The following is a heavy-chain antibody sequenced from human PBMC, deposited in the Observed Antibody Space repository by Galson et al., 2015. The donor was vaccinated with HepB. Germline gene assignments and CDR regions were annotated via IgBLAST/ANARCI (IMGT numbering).Heavy chain of an antibody. CDR2: INAGNGNT. J-gene: IGHJ4*02. V-gene: IGHV1-3*01. D-gene: IGHD1-26*01. CDR3: ARDPTYSRSYLDY. Sequence: SVKVSCKASGYTFTSYAMHWVRQAPGQRLEWMGWINAGNGNTKYSQKFQGRVTITRDTSASTAYMELSSLRSEDTAVYYCARDPTYSRSYLDYWGQGTLVTVSS. CDR1: GYTFTSYA.